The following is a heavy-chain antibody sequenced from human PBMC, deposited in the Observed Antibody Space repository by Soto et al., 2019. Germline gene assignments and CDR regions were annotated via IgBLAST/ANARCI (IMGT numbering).Heavy chain of an antibody. CDR3: AHRLGGIGVAGTFDY. V-gene: IGHV2-5*02. J-gene: IGHJ4*02. D-gene: IGHD6-19*01. Sequence: QITLKESGPTLVKPTQTLTLTCTFSGFSLSTSGVGVGWIRQPPGKALEWLALIYWDDDKRYSPSLKSRLTIXXDXPXXQVVLTMTNMDPVDTATYYCAHRLGGIGVAGTFDYWGQGTLVTVSS. CDR2: IYWDDDK. CDR1: GFSLSTSGVG.